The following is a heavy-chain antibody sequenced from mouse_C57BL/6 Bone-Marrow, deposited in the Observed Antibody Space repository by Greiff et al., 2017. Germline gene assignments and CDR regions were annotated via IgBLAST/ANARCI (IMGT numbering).Heavy chain of an antibody. CDR1: GYTFTSYT. CDR3: ARRTTVVATRYYAMDY. D-gene: IGHD1-1*01. Sequence: VQLQQSGAELARPGASVKMSCKASGYTFTSYTMHWVKQRPGQGLEWIGYINPSSGDTKYNQKFKDKATLTADKSSSTAYMQLSSLTSEDSAVYYCARRTTVVATRYYAMDYWGQGTSVTVSS. J-gene: IGHJ4*01. CDR2: INPSSGDT. V-gene: IGHV1-4*01.